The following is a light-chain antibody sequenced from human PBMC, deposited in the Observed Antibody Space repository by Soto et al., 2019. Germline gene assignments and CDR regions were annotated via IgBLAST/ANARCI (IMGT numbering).Light chain of an antibody. J-gene: IGLJ2*01. Sequence: QSVLTQPPSVSGSPGQRVTISCTGSSSNIGAGYHVHWYQQLPGTAPKLLIYGNSNRPSGVPDRFSGSKSGNSASLAITGLQAEDEADYYCQSYDSSRSGHVVFGGGTQLTVL. CDR2: GNS. V-gene: IGLV1-40*01. CDR3: QSYDSSRSGHVV. CDR1: SSNIGAGYH.